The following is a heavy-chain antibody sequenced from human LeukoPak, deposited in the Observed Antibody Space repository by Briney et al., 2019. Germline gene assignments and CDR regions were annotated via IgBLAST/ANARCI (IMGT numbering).Heavy chain of an antibody. Sequence: SVTVSCKASGGTFSSYAISWVRQAPGQGLEWMGGIIPIFGTANYAQKFQGRVTITADESTSTAYMELSSLRSEDTAVYYCAQPTPDCSSTSCYRDAFDIWGQGTMVTVSS. J-gene: IGHJ3*02. V-gene: IGHV1-69*13. CDR2: IIPIFGTA. CDR3: AQPTPDCSSTSCYRDAFDI. CDR1: GGTFSSYA. D-gene: IGHD2-2*01.